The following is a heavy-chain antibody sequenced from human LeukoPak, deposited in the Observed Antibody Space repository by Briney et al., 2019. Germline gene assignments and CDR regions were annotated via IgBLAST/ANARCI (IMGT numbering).Heavy chain of an antibody. CDR1: GFTFSSYS. Sequence: GGSLRLYCAASGFTFSSYSMNWVRQAPGKGLEWVSYISRSSSTIHYADSVKGRFTISRDNAKSSLFLQMNSLRAEDTAVYYCARDGGATMVRGVATYDSWGQGTLVTVSS. CDR3: ARDGGATMVRGVATYDS. D-gene: IGHD3-10*01. CDR2: ISRSSSTI. J-gene: IGHJ4*02. V-gene: IGHV3-48*04.